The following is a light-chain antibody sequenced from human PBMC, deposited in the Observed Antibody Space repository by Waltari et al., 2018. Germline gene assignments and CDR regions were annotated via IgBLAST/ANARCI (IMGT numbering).Light chain of an antibody. CDR2: AAS. CDR3: QQYSNWPLT. J-gene: IGKJ4*01. Sequence: EIVLTRSPATLSLSPGERATLSCGVSQSVSSSLAWYQQKPGQAPRLLMFAASTRAIGIPDRFSGSGSGTDFTLTISSLEPEDFAVYYCQQYSNWPLTFGGGTKVVI. CDR1: QSVSSS. V-gene: IGKV3-11*01.